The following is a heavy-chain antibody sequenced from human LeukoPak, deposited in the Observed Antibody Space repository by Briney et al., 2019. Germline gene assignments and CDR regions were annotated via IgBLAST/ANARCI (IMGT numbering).Heavy chain of an antibody. CDR3: ARGADSSGYYSMFYFDY. CDR2: IYYGGST. D-gene: IGHD3-22*01. Sequence: SETLSLTCTVSGGSISRYYWNWVRQPPGKGLEWMGYIYYGGSTNYNPSLKSRVTISVDTSKNQFSLKLSSVTAADTAVYYCARGADSSGYYSMFYFDYWGQGTLVSVSS. J-gene: IGHJ4*02. V-gene: IGHV4-59*01. CDR1: GGSISRYY.